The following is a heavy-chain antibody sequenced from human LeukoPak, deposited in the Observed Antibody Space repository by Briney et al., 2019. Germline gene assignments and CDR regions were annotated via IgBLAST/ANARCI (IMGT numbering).Heavy chain of an antibody. J-gene: IGHJ4*02. D-gene: IGHD4-17*01. CDR1: GFTVSSNY. CDR3: ARVVFDGDLDY. CDR2: IHSGGST. Sequence: GGSLRLSCAASGFTVSSNYMSWVRQAPGKGLEWVSAIHSGGSTYYADSVKGRFTISRDNSKNTLYLQMNSLRAEDTAVYYCARVVFDGDLDYWGQGTLVTVSS. V-gene: IGHV3-53*01.